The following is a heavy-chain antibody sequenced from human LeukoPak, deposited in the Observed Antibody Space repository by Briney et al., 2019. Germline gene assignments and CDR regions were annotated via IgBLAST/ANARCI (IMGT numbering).Heavy chain of an antibody. V-gene: IGHV3-66*01. CDR1: GITVRNNY. CDR2: IYSAGHT. Sequence: GGSLRLSCGASGITVRNNYMSWVRQPPGKGLEWVSIIYSAGHTYYADSVKGRFTISRDSSKDTLYLQMNSLSAEDTAVYYCARRLSSSWSHDYWGQGTLVTVSS. D-gene: IGHD6-13*01. J-gene: IGHJ4*02. CDR3: ARRLSSSWSHDY.